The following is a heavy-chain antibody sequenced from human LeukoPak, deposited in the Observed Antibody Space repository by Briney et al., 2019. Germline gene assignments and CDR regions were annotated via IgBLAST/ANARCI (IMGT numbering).Heavy chain of an antibody. CDR3: ARRRRYCSGGSCGNKFDP. J-gene: IGHJ5*02. CDR2: ISAYNGNT. CDR1: GYTFTSYG. V-gene: IGHV1-18*01. D-gene: IGHD2-15*01. Sequence: ASVKVSCKASGYTFTSYGISWVRQAPGQGLEWMGWISAYNGNTNYAQKLQGRVTMTTDTSTGTAYMELRSLRSEDTAVYYCARRRRYCSGGSCGNKFDPWGQGTLVTVSS.